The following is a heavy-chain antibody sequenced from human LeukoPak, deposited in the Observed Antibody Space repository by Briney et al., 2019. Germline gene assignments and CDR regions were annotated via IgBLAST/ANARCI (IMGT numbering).Heavy chain of an antibody. CDR2: ISSSGSTI. D-gene: IGHD3-10*02. V-gene: IGHV3-48*03. CDR3: AELGITMIGGV. J-gene: IGHJ6*04. CDR1: GFTFSSYD. Sequence: GGSLRLSCAASGFTFSSYDMHWVRQAPGKGLEWVSYISSSGSTIYYADSVEGRFTISRDNAKNSLYLQMNSLRAEDTAVYYCAELGITMIGGVWGKGTTVTISS.